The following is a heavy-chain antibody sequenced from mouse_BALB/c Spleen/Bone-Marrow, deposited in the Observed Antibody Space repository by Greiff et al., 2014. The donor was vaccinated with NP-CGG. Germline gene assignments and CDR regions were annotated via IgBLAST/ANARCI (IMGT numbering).Heavy chain of an antibody. CDR2: IDPANGNT. D-gene: IGHD1-1*01. J-gene: IGHJ3*01. CDR1: CLNIKDTY. V-gene: IGHV14-3*02. Sequence: LQHPGAERLHPLSSVPLTCTASCLNIKDTYMHWVKQRPEQGLEWIGRIDPANGNTKYDPKFQGKATTTADTSSNTAYLQLSSLTSEDTAVYYCAIYYYGSSGFAYWGQGTLVTVSA. CDR3: AIYYYGSSGFAY.